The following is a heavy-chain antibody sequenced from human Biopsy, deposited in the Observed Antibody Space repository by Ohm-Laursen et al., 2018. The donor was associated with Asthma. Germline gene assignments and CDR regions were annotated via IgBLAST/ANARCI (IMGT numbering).Heavy chain of an antibody. CDR3: ASQSSGPDFWGGYYYFDY. D-gene: IGHD3-3*01. CDR1: GFTFSSYG. J-gene: IGHJ4*02. V-gene: IGHV3-30*03. Sequence: SLRLSCAASGFTFSSYGMHWVRQAPGKGLEWVAVISYDGSNKYYADSVKGRFTISRDNSKNTLYLQMNSLRAEDTTVYYCASQSSGPDFWGGYYYFDYWGQGTLVTVSS. CDR2: ISYDGSNK.